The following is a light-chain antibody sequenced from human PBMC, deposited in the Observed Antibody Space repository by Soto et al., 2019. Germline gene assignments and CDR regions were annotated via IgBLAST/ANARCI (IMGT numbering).Light chain of an antibody. J-gene: IGLJ3*02. CDR1: SSNIGSNY. CDR2: SNN. V-gene: IGLV1-47*02. CDR3: SVWDDSLRGWV. Sequence: QSVLTQPPSASGTPGQRVTISCSGSSSNIGSNYVYWYQQLPGTAPKLFISSNNERPSGVPDRFSGSKSGTSASLAISGLRAEDEADYYWSVWDDSLRGWVFGGGTKLTVL.